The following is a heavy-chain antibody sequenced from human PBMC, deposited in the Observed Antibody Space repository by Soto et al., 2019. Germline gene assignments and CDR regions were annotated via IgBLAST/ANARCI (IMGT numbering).Heavy chain of an antibody. Sequence: PSETLSLTCSVSGDSISRSSHYWGWIRQPPGKGLEWIGYVYHTGSTYYNPSLKSRVTISVDRSKNQFSLKLSSVTAADTAVYYCARVGRLYYYGMDVWGQGTTVTVSS. CDR3: ARVGRLYYYGMDV. D-gene: IGHD3-10*01. CDR2: VYHTGST. J-gene: IGHJ6*02. CDR1: GDSISRSSHY. V-gene: IGHV4-39*07.